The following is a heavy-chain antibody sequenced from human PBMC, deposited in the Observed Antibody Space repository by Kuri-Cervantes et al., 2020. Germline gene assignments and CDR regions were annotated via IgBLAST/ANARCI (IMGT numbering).Heavy chain of an antibody. J-gene: IGHJ4*02. V-gene: IGHV3-48*01. CDR3: TRRLES. Sequence: GGSLRLSCAASGVTFSSYSMTWIRQAPGKGLEWLSHIDPRSDMFYADSVKSRFTISRDNAKNSLFLQVNNLRAEDTAVYYCTRRLESWGQGTLVTVSS. CDR1: GVTFSSYS. CDR2: IDPRSDM.